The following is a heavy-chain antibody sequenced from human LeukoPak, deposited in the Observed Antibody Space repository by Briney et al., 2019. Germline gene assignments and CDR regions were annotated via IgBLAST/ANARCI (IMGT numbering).Heavy chain of an antibody. CDR2: INHSGST. CDR1: GGSFSGYH. V-gene: IGHV4-34*01. Sequence: PSETLSLTCAVYGGSFSGYHWSWIRQPPGKGLEWIGEINHSGSTNYNPSLKSRVTISVDTSKNQFSLKLSSVTAADTAVYYCAGVARTYYGSQKDIWGQGTMVTVSS. J-gene: IGHJ3*02. CDR3: AGVARTYYGSQKDI. D-gene: IGHD3-10*01.